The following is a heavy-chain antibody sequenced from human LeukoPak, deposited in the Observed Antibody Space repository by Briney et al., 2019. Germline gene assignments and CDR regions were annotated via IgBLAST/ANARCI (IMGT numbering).Heavy chain of an antibody. CDR3: ARAVGYNKTFQH. CDR2: IIPMFGTA. Sequence: ASVKVSCKAAGGTFSSYAISWVRQPPGQGLEWMGGIIPMFGTANYAQKFLGRVTITADESTSTAYMELSSMRSEDTAVYYCARAVGYNKTFQHWGQGTLVTVSS. J-gene: IGHJ1*01. D-gene: IGHD5-24*01. V-gene: IGHV1-69*13. CDR1: GGTFSSYA.